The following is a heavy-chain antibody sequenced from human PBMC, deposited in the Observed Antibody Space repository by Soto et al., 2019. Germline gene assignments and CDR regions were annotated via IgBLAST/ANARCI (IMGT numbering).Heavy chain of an antibody. V-gene: IGHV3-23*01. Sequence: EVQLLESGGGLVQPGGSLRLSCAASEFTFSSYSMIWVRQAPGKGLEWVSGVNGGGDITYYAESVKGRFTISRDNSKNKMYLHMNCLRAEDTAVFYCARGHYGVTMDVWGQWTTVTVSS. CDR2: VNGGGDIT. CDR1: EFTFSSYS. CDR3: ARGHYGVTMDV. D-gene: IGHD3-3*01. J-gene: IGHJ6*02.